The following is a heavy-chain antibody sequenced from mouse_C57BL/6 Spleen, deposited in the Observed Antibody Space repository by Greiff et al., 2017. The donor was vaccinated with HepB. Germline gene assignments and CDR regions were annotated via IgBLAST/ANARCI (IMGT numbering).Heavy chain of an antibody. D-gene: IGHD1-1*01. J-gene: IGHJ4*01. CDR2: IWTGGGT. CDR1: GFSLTSYA. CDR3: ARALYGSNYAMDY. V-gene: IGHV2-9-1*01. Sequence: VQGVESGPGLVAPSQSLSITCTVSGFSLTSYAISWVRQPPGKGLEWLGVIWTGGGTNYNSALKSRLSISKDNSKSQVFLKMNSLQTDDTARYYCARALYGSNYAMDYWGQGTSVTVSS.